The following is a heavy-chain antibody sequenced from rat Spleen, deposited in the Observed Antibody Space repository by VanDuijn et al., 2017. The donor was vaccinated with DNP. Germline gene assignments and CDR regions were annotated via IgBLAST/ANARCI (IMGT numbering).Heavy chain of an antibody. V-gene: IGHV3-1*01. CDR1: GSSITSNY. CDR3: AGYYYDGSYYYGNFDY. Sequence: EVQLQESGPGLVRPSQSLSLTCSVTGSSITSNYWAWIRKFPGNKMEWMGYISYSGDTRYNPSLKSRISITRDTSTNHFFLQLNSVTTEDTATYYCAGYYYDGSYYYGNFDYWGQGVMVTVSS. CDR2: ISYSGDT. D-gene: IGHD1-12*02. J-gene: IGHJ2*01.